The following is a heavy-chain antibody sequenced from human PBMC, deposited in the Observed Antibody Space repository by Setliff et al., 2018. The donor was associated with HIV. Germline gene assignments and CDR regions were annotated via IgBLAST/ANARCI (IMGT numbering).Heavy chain of an antibody. Sequence: SETLSLTCAVSGYSISSGYYWGWIRQPPGKGLEWVGSIYHSGTTYYNPSLKSRVTISIDTWKNQFSLKLRSVTAADTAVYYCARDGYSSSWYLDYWGQGILVTVSS. J-gene: IGHJ4*02. CDR2: IYHSGTT. D-gene: IGHD6-13*01. CDR3: ARDGYSSSWYLDY. V-gene: IGHV4-38-2*02. CDR1: GYSISSGYY.